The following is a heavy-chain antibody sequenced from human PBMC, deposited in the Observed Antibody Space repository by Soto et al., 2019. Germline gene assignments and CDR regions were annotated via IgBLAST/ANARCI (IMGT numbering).Heavy chain of an antibody. CDR1: GYTFTSYY. Sequence: ASVKVSCKASGYTFTSYYMHWVRQAPGQGLEWMGIINPSGGSTSYAQKFQGRVTMTRDTSTSTVYMELSSLRSEDTAVYYCARDVAPTYYYDSSGSPGYWGQGTLVTVSS. V-gene: IGHV1-46*01. J-gene: IGHJ4*02. CDR2: INPSGGST. D-gene: IGHD3-22*01. CDR3: ARDVAPTYYYDSSGSPGY.